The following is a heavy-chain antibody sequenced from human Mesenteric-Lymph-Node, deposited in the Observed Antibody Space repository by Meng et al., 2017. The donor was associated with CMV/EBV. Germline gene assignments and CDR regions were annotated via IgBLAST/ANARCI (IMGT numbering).Heavy chain of an antibody. J-gene: IGHJ6*02. V-gene: IGHV3-30*04. D-gene: IGHD4-17*01. Sequence: GESLKISCAASGFTFSSYAMHWVRQAPGKGLEWVAVISYDGSNKYYADSVKGRFTISRDNSKNTLYLQMNSLRAEDTAVYYCARDEHDYGDTHRRPEYYYYGMDVWGQGTTVTVSS. CDR3: ARDEHDYGDTHRRPEYYYYGMDV. CDR2: ISYDGSNK. CDR1: GFTFSSYA.